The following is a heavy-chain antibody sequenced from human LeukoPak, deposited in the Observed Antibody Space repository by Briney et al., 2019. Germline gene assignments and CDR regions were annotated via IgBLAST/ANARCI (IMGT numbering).Heavy chain of an antibody. CDR1: GFTFSDYY. Sequence: GGSLRLSCAASGFTFSDYYMTWIRQAPGKGLEWVSYISSSGSDIKYADSVKGRFSISRDNTKSSLYLQMNSLRAEDTAVYYCAAVTMHRSSWYDYYYMDVWGKGTTVTVSS. V-gene: IGHV3-11*01. CDR3: AAVTMHRSSWYDYYYMDV. J-gene: IGHJ6*03. CDR2: ISSSGSDI. D-gene: IGHD6-13*01.